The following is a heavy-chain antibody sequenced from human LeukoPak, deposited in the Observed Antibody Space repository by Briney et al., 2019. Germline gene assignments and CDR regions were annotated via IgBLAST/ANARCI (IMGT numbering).Heavy chain of an antibody. CDR3: ARGTTHGYSGYYLSY. CDR1: GGSISSYY. D-gene: IGHD5-12*01. J-gene: IGHJ4*02. Sequence: SETLSLTCTVSGGSISSYYWSWIRQPPGKRLEWIGYIYHSGSTNYNSSLKSRVTISVDTSKNQFSLKLSSVTAADTAVYYCARGTTHGYSGYYLSYWGQGTPVTVSS. V-gene: IGHV4-59*08. CDR2: IYHSGST.